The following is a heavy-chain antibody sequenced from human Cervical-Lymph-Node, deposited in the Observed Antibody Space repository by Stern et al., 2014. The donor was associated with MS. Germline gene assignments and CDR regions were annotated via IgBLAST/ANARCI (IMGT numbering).Heavy chain of an antibody. D-gene: IGHD4-17*01. CDR1: GFTFSSYA. V-gene: IGHV3-23*04. Sequence: EVQLVESGGGLVQPGGSLRLSCAASGFTFSSYAMSWVRQAPGKGLEWVSVISGSGGSTYYADSVKGRFTTSRDKSKNTPHLDMNSLRAEGTAVYYCAKSTVTSLSDYWGQGTLVTVSS. CDR2: ISGSGGST. J-gene: IGHJ4*02. CDR3: AKSTVTSLSDY.